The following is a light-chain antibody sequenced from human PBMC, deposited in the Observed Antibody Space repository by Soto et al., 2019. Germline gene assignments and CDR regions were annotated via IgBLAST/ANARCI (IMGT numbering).Light chain of an antibody. J-gene: IGLJ2*01. CDR3: NPYTNRNSVI. V-gene: IGLV2-14*01. Sequence: QSVLTQPASVSGSPGQSITISCTGTSSDIGDYGYVSWYQQHPGKAPKLIIYEVTNRPSGVSTRFSGSKSGNTASLTISGLQAEDEADYYCNPYTNRNSVIFGGGTK. CDR2: EVT. CDR1: SSDIGDYGY.